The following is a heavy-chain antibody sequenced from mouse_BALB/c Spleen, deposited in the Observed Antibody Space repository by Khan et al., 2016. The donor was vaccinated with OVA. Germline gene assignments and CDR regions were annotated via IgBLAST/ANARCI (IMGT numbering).Heavy chain of an antibody. CDR3: ARDGSRYNYAMDY. D-gene: IGHD2-3*01. CDR1: GYSITSDYA. Sequence: DVKLQESGPGLVKPSQSLSLTCTVTGYSITSDYAWNWIRQFPGNKLEWMGYISSSGSTNYNPALKIRISITRDTSKNQFFLQLNSVTTEDTATYYCARDGSRYNYAMDYWGQGTSVTVSS. CDR2: ISSSGST. J-gene: IGHJ4*01. V-gene: IGHV3-2*02.